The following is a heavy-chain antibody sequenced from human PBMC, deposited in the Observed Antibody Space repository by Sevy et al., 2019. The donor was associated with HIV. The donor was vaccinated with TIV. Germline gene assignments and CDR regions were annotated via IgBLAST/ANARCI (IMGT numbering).Heavy chain of an antibody. V-gene: IGHV3-33*01. J-gene: IGHJ4*02. CDR2: IWYDGSNK. Sequence: GGSLRLSCAASGFTFSSYGMHWVRQAPGKGLEWGAVIWYDGSNKYYADSVKGRFTISRDNSKNTLYLQMNSLRAEDTAVYYCARAGNVVVAATEGRYFDYWGQGTLVTVSS. D-gene: IGHD2-15*01. CDR3: ARAGNVVVAATEGRYFDY. CDR1: GFTFSSYG.